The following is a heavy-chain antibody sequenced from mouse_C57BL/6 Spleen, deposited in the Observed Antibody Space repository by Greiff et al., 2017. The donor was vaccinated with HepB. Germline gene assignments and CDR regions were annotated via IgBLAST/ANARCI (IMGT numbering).Heavy chain of an antibody. CDR3: ARGDGSSYCWYFDV. J-gene: IGHJ1*03. CDR2: ISYDGSN. CDR1: GYSITSGYY. Sequence: EVQLQESGPGLVKPSQSLSLTCSVTGYSITSGYYWNWIRQFPGNKLEWMGYISYDGSNNYNPSLKNRISITRDTSKNQFFLKLNSVTTEDTATYYWARGDGSSYCWYFDVWGTGTTVTVSS. D-gene: IGHD1-1*01. V-gene: IGHV3-6*01.